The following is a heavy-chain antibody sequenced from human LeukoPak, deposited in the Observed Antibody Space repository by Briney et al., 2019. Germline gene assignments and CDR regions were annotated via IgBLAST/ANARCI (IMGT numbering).Heavy chain of an antibody. CDR3: ARNPYDSSGYYVY. CDR1: GYTFTGYY. V-gene: IGHV1-18*04. Sequence: ASVKVSCKASGYTFTGYYMHWVRQAPGQGLEWMGWISVYNGNTNYAQKVQGRVTMTTDTSTSTAYMELRSLRSDDTAVYYCARNPYDSSGYYVYWGQGTLVTVSS. CDR2: ISVYNGNT. D-gene: IGHD3-22*01. J-gene: IGHJ4*02.